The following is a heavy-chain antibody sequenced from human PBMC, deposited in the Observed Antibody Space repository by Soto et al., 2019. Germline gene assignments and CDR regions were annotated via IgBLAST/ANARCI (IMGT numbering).Heavy chain of an antibody. CDR2: SNSDESRT. CDR3: ARVIYDSNTGYFES. V-gene: IGHV3-74*01. CDR1: GFTFRTYW. D-gene: IGHD3-22*01. J-gene: IGHJ4*02. Sequence: GGSLRLSCAASGFTFRTYWMHWVRQAPGKGLMWVARSNSDESRTDYMDSVKGRFTISRDNAKNMLFLEMNSLRAEDTAVYYCARVIYDSNTGYFESWGQGILVTVSS.